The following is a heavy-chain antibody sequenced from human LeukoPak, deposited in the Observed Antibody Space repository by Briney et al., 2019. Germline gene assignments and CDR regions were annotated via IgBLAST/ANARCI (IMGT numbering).Heavy chain of an antibody. CDR3: VRGSTLRHYQY. Sequence: TFSSYAMSWVRQAPGKGLEWIGSIYYSGSTYYNPSLKSRVTVSVDTSKNQFSLNLSSVTAADTAVYYCVRGSTLRHYQYWGQGTLVTVSS. D-gene: IGHD3-16*01. CDR1: TFSSYA. V-gene: IGHV4-39*01. J-gene: IGHJ4*02. CDR2: IYYSGST.